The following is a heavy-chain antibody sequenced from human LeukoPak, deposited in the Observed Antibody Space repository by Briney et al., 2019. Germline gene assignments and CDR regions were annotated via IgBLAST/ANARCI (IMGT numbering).Heavy chain of an antibody. J-gene: IGHJ6*03. CDR1: GGTFSSYA. D-gene: IGHD6-13*01. CDR3: ALILAAADPYYMDV. CDR2: IIPIFGTA. V-gene: IGHV1-69*13. Sequence: ASVKVSCKASGGTFSSYAISWVRQAPGQGLEWMGGIIPIFGTANYAQKFQGRVTITADESTSTAYMELSSLRSEDTAVYYCALILAAADPYYMDVWGKGTTVTVSS.